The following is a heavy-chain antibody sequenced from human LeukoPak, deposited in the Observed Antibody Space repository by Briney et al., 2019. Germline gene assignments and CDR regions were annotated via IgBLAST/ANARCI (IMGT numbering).Heavy chain of an antibody. D-gene: IGHD6-19*01. V-gene: IGHV3-33*01. CDR2: IWYDGSNK. J-gene: IGHJ4*02. Sequence: GGSLRLSCAASGFTSSSYGMHWVRQAPGKGLEWVAVIWYDGSNKYYADSVKGRFTISRDNSKNTLYLQMNSLRVEDTAVYYCARDSAGNFDYWGQGTLVTVSS. CDR3: ARDSAGNFDY. CDR1: GFTSSSYG.